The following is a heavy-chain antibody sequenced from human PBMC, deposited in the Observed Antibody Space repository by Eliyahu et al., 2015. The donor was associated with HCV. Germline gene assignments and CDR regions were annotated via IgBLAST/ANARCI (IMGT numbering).Heavy chain of an antibody. CDR3: ARSALDSSGPNAYYYYYYGMDV. D-gene: IGHD3-22*01. V-gene: IGHV1-46*03. CDR2: INPSGGST. J-gene: IGHJ6*02. CDR1: GYTFTSYY. Sequence: QVQLVQSGAEVKKPGASVKVSCKASGYTFTSYYMHWVRQAPGQGLEWMGIINPSGGSTSYAQKFQGRVTMTRDTSTSTVYMELSSLRSEDTAVYYCARSALDSSGPNAYYYYYYGMDVWGQGTTVTVSS.